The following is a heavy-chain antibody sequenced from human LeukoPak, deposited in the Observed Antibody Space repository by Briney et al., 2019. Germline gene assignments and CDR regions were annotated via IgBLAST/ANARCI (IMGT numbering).Heavy chain of an antibody. Sequence: PSETLSLTCTVSGGSISSYYWSWIRQPPGKGLEWIGYIYYSGCTNYNPPLKSRVTISVDTSKNQFSLKLSSVTAADTALYYCARDHDYGGNFYLGYWGQGTLVTVSS. CDR1: GGSISSYY. CDR3: ARDHDYGGNFYLGY. V-gene: IGHV4-59*01. CDR2: IYYSGCT. J-gene: IGHJ4*02. D-gene: IGHD4-23*01.